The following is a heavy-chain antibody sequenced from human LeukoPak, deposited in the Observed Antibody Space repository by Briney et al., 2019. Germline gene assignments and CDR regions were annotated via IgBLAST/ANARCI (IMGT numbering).Heavy chain of an antibody. Sequence: PGGSLRLSCAASGFTFSSYAMSWVRQAPGKGLEWVSAISGSGDYTYYADSVKGRFTISRDNAKNSLYLQMNSLRAEDTAVYYCARGTYYYDSSGYYLDYWGQGTLVTVSS. J-gene: IGHJ4*02. CDR3: ARGTYYYDSSGYYLDY. CDR1: GFTFSSYA. D-gene: IGHD3-22*01. CDR2: ISGSGDYT. V-gene: IGHV3-21*01.